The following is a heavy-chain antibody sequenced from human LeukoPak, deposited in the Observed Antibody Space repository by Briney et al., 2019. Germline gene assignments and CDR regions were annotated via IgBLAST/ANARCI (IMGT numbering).Heavy chain of an antibody. Sequence: SETLSLTCTVSGGSISSSSYYWGWIRQPPGKGLEWIGSIYYRGSTYYNPSLKSRVTISVDTSKNQFSLKLSSVTAADTAVYYCARPSVLDGHERVDYWGQGTLVTVSS. V-gene: IGHV4-39*01. CDR3: ARPSVLDGHERVDY. CDR1: GGSISSSSYY. J-gene: IGHJ4*02. CDR2: IYYRGST. D-gene: IGHD5-24*01.